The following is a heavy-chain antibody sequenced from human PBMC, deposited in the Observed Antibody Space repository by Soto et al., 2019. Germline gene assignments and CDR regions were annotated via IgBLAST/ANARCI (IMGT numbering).Heavy chain of an antibody. CDR1: GFTFSSYG. D-gene: IGHD6-13*01. CDR2: ISYDGSNK. CDR3: AKGGYSSSWGDNWFDP. Sequence: QPGGSLRLSCAASGFTFSSYGMHWVRQAPGKGLEWVAVISYDGSNKYYADSVKGRFTISRDNSKNTLYLQMNSLRAEDTAVYYCAKGGYSSSWGDNWFDPWGQGTLVTVSS. J-gene: IGHJ5*02. V-gene: IGHV3-30*18.